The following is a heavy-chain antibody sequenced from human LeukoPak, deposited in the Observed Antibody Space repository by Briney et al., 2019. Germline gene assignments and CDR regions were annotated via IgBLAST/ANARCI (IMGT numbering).Heavy chain of an antibody. CDR1: GFTFSSYW. CDR3: AKDALSGTTGWFDL. Sequence: PGGSLRLSCAASGFTFSSYWMTWVRQAPGKGLEWVSTIRRGTGGATFYADSVKGRFTISRDNSKNILYLQMNSLRADDTAVYYAAKDALSGTTGWFDLRGQGTLVTVSA. J-gene: IGHJ5*02. CDR2: IRRGTGGAT. D-gene: IGHD1-7*01. V-gene: IGHV3-23*01.